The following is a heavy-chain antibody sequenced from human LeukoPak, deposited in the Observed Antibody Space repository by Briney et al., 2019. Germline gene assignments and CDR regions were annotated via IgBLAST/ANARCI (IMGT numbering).Heavy chain of an antibody. D-gene: IGHD6-13*01. J-gene: IGHJ5*02. CDR2: INHSGST. Sequence: SETLSLTCAVYGGSFSGYYWSWIRQPPGKGLEWIGEINHSGSTNYNPSLKSRVTISVDTPKNQFSLKLSSVTAADTAVYYCARGLVGYSSSWYLNWFDPWGQGTLVTVSS. V-gene: IGHV4-34*01. CDR3: ARGLVGYSSSWYLNWFDP. CDR1: GGSFSGYY.